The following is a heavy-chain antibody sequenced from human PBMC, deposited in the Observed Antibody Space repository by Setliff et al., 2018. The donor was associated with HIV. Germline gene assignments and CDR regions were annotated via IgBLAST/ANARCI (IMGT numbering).Heavy chain of an antibody. Sequence: LRLSCEASGFTVSSSYMAWVRQAPGKGLEWVSTIYSDGSTYHRDSVKGRFTLSRDNSKNTVYLQVGSLRPDDTAMYYCARSRPYNSALDYWGQGTLVTVS. CDR3: ARSRPYNSALDY. CDR1: GFTVSSSY. V-gene: IGHV3-66*02. D-gene: IGHD6-25*01. CDR2: IYSDGST. J-gene: IGHJ4*02.